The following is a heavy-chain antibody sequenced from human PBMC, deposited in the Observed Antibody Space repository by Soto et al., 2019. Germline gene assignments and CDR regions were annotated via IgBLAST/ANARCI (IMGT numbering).Heavy chain of an antibody. Sequence: ASVKVSCKPSGYTYTSYGVSWVRQAPGQGPEWMGWISAYNGNTNYAQRLQGRVTMTTDTSTNTAYMELRSLTSDDTAVYYCARRISVVAYYYYMDVWGKGTTVTVSS. CDR1: GYTYTSYG. D-gene: IGHD2-15*01. CDR3: ARRISVVAYYYYMDV. V-gene: IGHV1-18*04. J-gene: IGHJ6*03. CDR2: ISAYNGNT.